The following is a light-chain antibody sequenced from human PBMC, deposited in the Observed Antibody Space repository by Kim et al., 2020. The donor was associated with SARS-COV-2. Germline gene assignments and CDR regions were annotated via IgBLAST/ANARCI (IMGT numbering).Light chain of an antibody. CDR3: SSYGGDNIPL. CDR1: SSDVGSYNY. CDR2: AVN. J-gene: IGLJ1*01. V-gene: IGLV2-23*02. Sequence: QSALSQPASVSGSPGQSITITCTGTSSDVGSYNYVSWYQQHPGKAPKLIIYAVNKRPSGVSDRFSGSKSGDTASLTISGLQAEDEADYFCSSYGGDNIPLFGTGTKVTVL.